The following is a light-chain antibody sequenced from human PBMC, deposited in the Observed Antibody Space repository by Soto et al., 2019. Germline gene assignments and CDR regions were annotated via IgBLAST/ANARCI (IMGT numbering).Light chain of an antibody. CDR2: KLS. Sequence: DVVMNQSPLSLPVTLGQPASISCRSSQSLVSSDGNTYLNWFQQRPGQSPRRLIYKLSNRDSGVPDRFSGSGSGTDLPLQISSVEDAAVGGYSCMQGTHWPITFGGGTKVEIK. J-gene: IGKJ4*01. CDR1: QSLVSSDGNTY. CDR3: MQGTHWPIT. V-gene: IGKV2-30*01.